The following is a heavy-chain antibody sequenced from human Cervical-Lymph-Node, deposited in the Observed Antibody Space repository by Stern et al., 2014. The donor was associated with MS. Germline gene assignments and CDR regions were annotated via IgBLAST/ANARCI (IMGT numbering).Heavy chain of an antibody. CDR3: ARNLPTYYDFWSAPYYFDY. J-gene: IGHJ4*02. D-gene: IGHD3-3*01. CDR1: GFTFSSYS. Sequence: EVQLVESGGGLVKPGGSLRLSCAASGFTFSSYSMNWVRQAPGKGLEWVSSISSSSSYIYYADSVKGRFTISRDNAKNSLYLQMNSLRAEDAAVYYCARNLPTYYDFWSAPYYFDYWGQGTLVTVSS. V-gene: IGHV3-21*01. CDR2: ISSSSSYI.